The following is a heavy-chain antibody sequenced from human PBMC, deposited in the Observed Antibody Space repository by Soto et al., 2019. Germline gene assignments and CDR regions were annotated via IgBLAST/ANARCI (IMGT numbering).Heavy chain of an antibody. V-gene: IGHV3-48*02. Sequence: PGGSLRLSCAASGFTFSSYSMNWVRQAPGKGLEWVSYISSSSSTIYYADSVEGRFTISRDNAKNSLYLQMNSLRDEDTAVYYCAREGITGITIFGVVTAPPDYWGRGTLVTVSS. D-gene: IGHD3-3*01. CDR3: AREGITGITIFGVVTAPPDY. CDR1: GFTFSSYS. CDR2: ISSSSSTI. J-gene: IGHJ4*02.